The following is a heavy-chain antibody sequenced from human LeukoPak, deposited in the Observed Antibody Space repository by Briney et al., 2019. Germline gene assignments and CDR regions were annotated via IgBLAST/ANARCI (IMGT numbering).Heavy chain of an antibody. J-gene: IGHJ4*02. CDR3: AKDSIPNYYDTSTY. D-gene: IGHD3-22*01. CDR1: GFTFSSYA. Sequence: GGSLRLSCAASGFTFSSYAMSWVRQAPGKGLEWVSAISGSGGSTYYADSVKGRFTISRDNPKNTLYLQMNSLRAEDTAVYYCAKDSIPNYYDTSTYWGQGTLVTVSS. CDR2: ISGSGGST. V-gene: IGHV3-23*01.